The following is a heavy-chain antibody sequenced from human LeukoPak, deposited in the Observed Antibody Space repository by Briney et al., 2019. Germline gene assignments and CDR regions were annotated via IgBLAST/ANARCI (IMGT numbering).Heavy chain of an antibody. J-gene: IGHJ4*02. D-gene: IGHD5-24*01. CDR3: AKDMGRWLQFYAVDY. CDR2: ISWNSGSI. CDR1: GFTFDDYA. Sequence: QPGGSLRLSCAASGFTFDDYAMHWVRQAPGKGLEWVSGISWNSGSIGYADSVKGRFTISRDNAKNSLYLQMNSLRAEDMALYYCAKDMGRWLQFYAVDYWGQGTLVTVSS. V-gene: IGHV3-9*03.